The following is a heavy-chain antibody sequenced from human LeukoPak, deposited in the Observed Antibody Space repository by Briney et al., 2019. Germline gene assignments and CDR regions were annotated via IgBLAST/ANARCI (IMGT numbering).Heavy chain of an antibody. Sequence: QPGRSLRLSCAASGFTFSSYGMHWVRQAPGKGLEWVAVIWYDGSNKYYADSVKGRFTISRDNSKNTLYLQMNSLRAEDTAVYYCARVARGYSSGWYGTNWFDPWGQGTLSPSPQ. J-gene: IGHJ5*02. CDR3: ARVARGYSSGWYGTNWFDP. CDR1: GFTFSSYG. D-gene: IGHD6-19*01. CDR2: IWYDGSNK. V-gene: IGHV3-33*01.